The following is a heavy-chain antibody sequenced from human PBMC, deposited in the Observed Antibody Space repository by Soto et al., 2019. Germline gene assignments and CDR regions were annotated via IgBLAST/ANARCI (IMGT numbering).Heavy chain of an antibody. CDR1: GGSISSFY. CDR2: IYTSGST. V-gene: IGHV4-4*07. J-gene: IGHJ4*02. D-gene: IGHD2-15*01. Sequence: PSETLSLTCTVSGGSISSFYCNWIRQPAGKGLEWIGRIYTSGSTNYNPSLKSRVTMSVDTSKNQFSLKLSSVTAADTAVYYCARRVVVVAAIGNYFDYWGQGTLVTVSS. CDR3: ARRVVVVAAIGNYFDY.